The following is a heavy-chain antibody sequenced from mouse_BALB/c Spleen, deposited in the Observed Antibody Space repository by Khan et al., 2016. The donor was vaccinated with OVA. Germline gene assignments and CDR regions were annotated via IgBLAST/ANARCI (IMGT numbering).Heavy chain of an antibody. CDR3: ARIYGSDFDY. CDR1: GYSFTGYF. J-gene: IGHJ2*01. CDR2: INPHIGET. Sequence: VQLKQSGPELVKPGASVKISCKASGYSFTGYFVNWVMQSHGKSLEWIGRINPHIGETFYNQKFKGKATLTVDESSSTAHMELRSLASEDSAVYYCARIYGSDFDYWGQGTTLTVSS. D-gene: IGHD1-1*01. V-gene: IGHV1-20*02.